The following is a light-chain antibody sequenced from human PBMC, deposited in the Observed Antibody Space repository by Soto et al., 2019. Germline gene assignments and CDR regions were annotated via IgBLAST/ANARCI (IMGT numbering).Light chain of an antibody. J-gene: IGKJ2*01. CDR3: QQNYSTYT. CDR2: AAS. V-gene: IGKV1-39*01. Sequence: DLQMTQSPSSLSASVGDRVTITCRASQSISSYLNWYQQKPGKAPKLLIYAASSLQSGVPSRFSGSGSGTDFTLTISSVQPEDSATYYCQQNYSTYTFGQGTKLEIK. CDR1: QSISSY.